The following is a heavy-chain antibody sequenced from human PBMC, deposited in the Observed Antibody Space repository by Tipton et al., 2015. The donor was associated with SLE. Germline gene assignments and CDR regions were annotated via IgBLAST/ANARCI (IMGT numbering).Heavy chain of an antibody. J-gene: IGHJ4*02. CDR2: ISYDGSNK. D-gene: IGHD3-22*01. Sequence: SLRLSCAASGFTVSSNYMSWVRQAPGKGLEWVAVISYDGSNKYYADSVKGRFTISRDNSKNTLYPQMNSLRAEDTAVYYCAKGAKYYDSSGYPYYFDYWCQETLVTVSS. CDR3: AKGAKYYDSSGYPYYFDY. CDR1: GFTVSSNY. V-gene: IGHV3-30*18.